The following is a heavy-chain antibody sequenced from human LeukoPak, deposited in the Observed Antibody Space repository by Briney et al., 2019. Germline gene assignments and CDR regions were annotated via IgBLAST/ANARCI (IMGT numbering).Heavy chain of an antibody. V-gene: IGHV3-30*18. Sequence: GGSLRLSCAASGFIFSGYGMQWVRQAPGKGLEWVSAIAYDASNRYYADSVKGRFTISRDDSKNTLFLQMNSLRLEDTAVYYCAKEVFLEQRLVQFQHGGQGTLVTVSS. CDR1: GFIFSGYG. D-gene: IGHD6-25*01. J-gene: IGHJ1*01. CDR2: IAYDASNR. CDR3: AKEVFLEQRLVQFQH.